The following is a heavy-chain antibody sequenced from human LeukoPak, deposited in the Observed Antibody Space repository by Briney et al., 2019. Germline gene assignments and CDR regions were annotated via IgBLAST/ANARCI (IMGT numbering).Heavy chain of an antibody. CDR2: INPSDGST. V-gene: IGHV1-46*01. Sequence: RASVNVSCKASGYTFTSYYIHLVRQAPGQGFEWMAIINPSDGSTTNSQKFQGRVTMTRDTSTSTVYMELSGLRSEDTALYYCARIRDGYNDAYDIWGQGTMVTVSS. CDR1: GYTFTSYY. J-gene: IGHJ3*02. D-gene: IGHD5-24*01. CDR3: ARIRDGYNDAYDI.